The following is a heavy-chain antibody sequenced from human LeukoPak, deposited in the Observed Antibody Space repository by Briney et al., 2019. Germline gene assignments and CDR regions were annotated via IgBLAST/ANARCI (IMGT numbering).Heavy chain of an antibody. D-gene: IGHD2-15*01. CDR1: AYSISSGYY. CDR2: IHHSGST. Sequence: SETLSLTCTVSAYSISSGYYWGWIRQPPGKGLEWIGNIHHSGSTYYKPSLRSRVIISVDTSKNQFSLRLSSVTAADTAVYYCARFFSAATWGYNWFDPWGQGTLVTVSS. V-gene: IGHV4-38-2*02. CDR3: ARFFSAATWGYNWFDP. J-gene: IGHJ5*02.